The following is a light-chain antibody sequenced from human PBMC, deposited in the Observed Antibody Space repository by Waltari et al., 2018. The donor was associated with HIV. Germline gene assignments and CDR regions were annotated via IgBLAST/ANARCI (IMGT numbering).Light chain of an antibody. V-gene: IGKV2-28*01. CDR2: LGS. Sequence: DIVMTQSPLCLPVTPGEPASISCRSSQSLLHSNGYNYLDWYLQKPGQSPQLLISLGSNRASGVPDRFSGSGSGTDFTLKISRVEAEDVGVYYCMQALQTPLFTFGPGTKVDIK. J-gene: IGKJ3*01. CDR3: MQALQTPLFT. CDR1: QSLLHSNGYNY.